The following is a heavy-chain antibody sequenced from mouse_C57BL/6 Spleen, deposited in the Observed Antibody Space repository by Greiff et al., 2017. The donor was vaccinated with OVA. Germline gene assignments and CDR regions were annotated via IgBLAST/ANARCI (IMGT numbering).Heavy chain of an antibody. CDR1: GYTFTSYW. D-gene: IGHD2-4*01. V-gene: IGHV1-69*01. J-gene: IGHJ1*03. CDR3: ARWIDYDYDGYFDV. Sequence: QVQLQQSGAELVMPGASVKLSCKASGYTFTSYWMHWVKQRPGQGLEWIGEIDPSDSYTNYNQKFKGKSTLTVDKSSSTAYMQLSSLTSEDSAVYSCARWIDYDYDGYFDVWGTGTTVTVSS. CDR2: IDPSDSYT.